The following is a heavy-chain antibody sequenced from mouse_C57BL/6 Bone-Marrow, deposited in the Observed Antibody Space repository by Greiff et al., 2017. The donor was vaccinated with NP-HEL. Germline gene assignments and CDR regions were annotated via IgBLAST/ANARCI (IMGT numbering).Heavy chain of an antibody. CDR1: GFSFNTYA. V-gene: IGHV10-1*01. Sequence: VQLVESGGGLVQPKGSLKLSCAASGFSFNTYAMNWVRQAPGKGLDWVARIRSKSNNYATYYADSVKDRFTISRDDSESLLYLHMDNMRTQDTAMYYCEYSTVVEAMDYWGQGTSVTVSS. CDR2: IRSKSNNYAT. J-gene: IGHJ4*01. D-gene: IGHD1-1*01. CDR3: EYSTVVEAMDY.